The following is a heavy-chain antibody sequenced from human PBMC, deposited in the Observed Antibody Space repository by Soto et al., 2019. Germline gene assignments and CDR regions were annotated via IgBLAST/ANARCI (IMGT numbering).Heavy chain of an antibody. CDR3: ASVCSGGSCNYYYYMDV. V-gene: IGHV1-8*01. J-gene: IGHJ6*03. D-gene: IGHD2-15*01. CDR1: GDTFTSFD. Sequence: ASVKASCKSSGDTFTSFDINWVRQATEQGLEWMGWMNPNSGNTVYAQKFQGRVTMTRNTSINTAYMELSSLRSEDTAVYYCASVCSGGSCNYYYYMDVWGKGTTVTVSS. CDR2: MNPNSGNT.